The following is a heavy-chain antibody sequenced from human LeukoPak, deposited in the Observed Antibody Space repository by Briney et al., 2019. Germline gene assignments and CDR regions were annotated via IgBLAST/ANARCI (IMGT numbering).Heavy chain of an antibody. CDR2: IIPIFGTA. D-gene: IGHD6-19*01. J-gene: IGHJ4*02. CDR1: GGTFSSYA. Sequence: SVKVSCKASGGTFSSYAISWVRQAPGQGLEWMGGIIPIFGTANYAQKFQGRVTITTDESTSTAYMELSSLRSEDTAVYYCASATVAGHRWYYFDYWGQGTLVTVSS. CDR3: ASATVAGHRWYYFDY. V-gene: IGHV1-69*05.